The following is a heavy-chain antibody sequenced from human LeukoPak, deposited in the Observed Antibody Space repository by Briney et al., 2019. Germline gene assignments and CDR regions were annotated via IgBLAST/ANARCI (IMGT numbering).Heavy chain of an antibody. J-gene: IGHJ4*02. V-gene: IGHV1-8*01. CDR2: MNPNSGNT. Sequence: ASVKVSCKASGYSFTSHYMHWVRQATGQGLEWMGWMNPNSGNTGYAQKFQGRVTITRNTSISTAYMELSSLRSEDTAVYYCARGRYSGYSYWGQGTLVTVSS. CDR1: GYSFTSHY. CDR3: ARGRYSGYSY. D-gene: IGHD5-12*01.